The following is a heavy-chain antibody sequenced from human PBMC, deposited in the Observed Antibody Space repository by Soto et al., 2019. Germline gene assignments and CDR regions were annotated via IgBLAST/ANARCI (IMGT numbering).Heavy chain of an antibody. CDR2: INTIGNST. Sequence: GGSLRLSCTASGFTFSSHWMNWVRQAPGKGLVWVSQINTIGNSTFYADSVKGRFSISRDNAKNTLHLQMSFLSAEDTALYYCARGRLVAGTGFDYWGQGALVTVSS. D-gene: IGHD6-19*01. CDR3: ARGRLVAGTGFDY. J-gene: IGHJ4*02. V-gene: IGHV3-74*01. CDR1: GFTFSSHW.